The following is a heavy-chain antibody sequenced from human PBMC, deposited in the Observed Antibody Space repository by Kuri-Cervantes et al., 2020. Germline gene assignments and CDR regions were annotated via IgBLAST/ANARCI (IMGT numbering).Heavy chain of an antibody. D-gene: IGHD3-3*01. V-gene: IGHV4-38-2*02. CDR1: GYSISSGYY. J-gene: IGHJ6*02. CDR2: IYHSGST. Sequence: SETLSLTCTVSGYSISSGYYWGWIRPPPGKGLEWIGSIYHSGSTYYNPSLKSRVTISVDTSKNQFSLKLSSVTAADTAVYYCARIIPPRATRIKFYYYGMDVWGQGTTVTVSS. CDR3: ARIIPPRATRIKFYYYGMDV.